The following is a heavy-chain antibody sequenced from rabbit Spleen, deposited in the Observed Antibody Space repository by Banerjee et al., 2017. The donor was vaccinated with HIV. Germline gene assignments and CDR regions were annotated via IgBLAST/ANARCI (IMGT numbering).Heavy chain of an antibody. CDR2: INASTGKP. CDR3: ARGSATMTLVITGYYLSL. D-gene: IGHD2-1*01. Sequence: QEQLVESGGGLVQPEGSLTLTCKASGFSFSDRDVMCWVRQAPGKGLQWIACINASTGKPVYATWASGRFTISRTSSTTVTLRMTSLTAADTATYFCARGSATMTLVITGYYLSLWGPGTLVTVS. CDR1: GFSFSDRDV. V-gene: IGHV1S45*01. J-gene: IGHJ6*01.